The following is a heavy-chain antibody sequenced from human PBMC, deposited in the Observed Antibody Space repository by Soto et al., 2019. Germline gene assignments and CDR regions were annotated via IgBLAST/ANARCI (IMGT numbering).Heavy chain of an antibody. J-gene: IGHJ6*02. V-gene: IGHV4-59*01. D-gene: IGHD7-27*01. Sequence: ETLSLSCTVAGGSISSYYWSWIRQPPGKGLEWIGYIYYSGSTNYNPSLKSRVTISVDTSKNQFSLKLSSVTAADTAVYYCERSPNTYYYYYGMDVWGQGTTVTVSS. CDR1: GGSISSYY. CDR3: ERSPNTYYYYYGMDV. CDR2: IYYSGST.